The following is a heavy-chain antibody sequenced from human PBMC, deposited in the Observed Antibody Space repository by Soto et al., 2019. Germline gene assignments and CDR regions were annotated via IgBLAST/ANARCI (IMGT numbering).Heavy chain of an antibody. J-gene: IGHJ5*01. Sequence: GGSLRLSCTSSSVTINVHGIQWVRQAPAKGLEWVAFITNDASVQYYAESVKGRFTISRDHSKNTVDLQMSSLRSEESAVYYCARDIWSGDYKWFDSWGPGTLVTVSS. V-gene: IGHV3-30*03. D-gene: IGHD3-3*01. CDR2: ITNDASVQ. CDR3: ARDIWSGDYKWFDS. CDR1: SVTINVHG.